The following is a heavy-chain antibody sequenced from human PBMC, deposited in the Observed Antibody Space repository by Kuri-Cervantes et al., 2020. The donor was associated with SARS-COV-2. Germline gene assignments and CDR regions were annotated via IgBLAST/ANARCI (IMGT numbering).Heavy chain of an antibody. CDR2: IKQDGSEE. J-gene: IGHJ4*02. Sequence: GESLKISCAASGFIFSNYWMTWVRQTPGKGLEWVANIKQDGSEEYYVDSLRGRFTISRDNAKNSLYLQLNNLRAEDTAVYYCAREGWSGYSHQYYFDYWGQGTLVTVSS. V-gene: IGHV3-7*01. CDR3: AREGWSGYSHQYYFDY. D-gene: IGHD3-3*01. CDR1: GFIFSNYW.